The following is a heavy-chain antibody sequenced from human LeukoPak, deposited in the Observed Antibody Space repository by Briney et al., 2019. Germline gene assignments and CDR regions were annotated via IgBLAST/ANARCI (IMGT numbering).Heavy chain of an antibody. CDR2: IYYSGST. J-gene: IGHJ4*02. D-gene: IGHD3-22*01. Sequence: SETLSLTCTVSGGSISSYYWSWIRQPPGKGLEWIGYIYYSGSTNYNPSLKSRVTMSVDTSKNQFSLKLSSVTAADTAVYYCAREYYYESSGYYLIDYWGQGTLVTVSS. CDR3: AREYYYESSGYYLIDY. V-gene: IGHV4-59*12. CDR1: GGSISSYY.